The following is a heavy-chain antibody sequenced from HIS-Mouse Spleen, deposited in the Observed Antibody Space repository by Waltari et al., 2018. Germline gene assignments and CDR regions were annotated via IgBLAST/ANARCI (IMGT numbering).Heavy chain of an antibody. CDR1: GFTFRSHG. CDR3: AKGVTGKYYFDY. Sequence: QVQLVESGGGVVQPGRSLRLSCAASGFTFRSHGLHCVGQAPGKGLGWVAVIWYDGSNKYYADSVKGRFTISRDNSKNTLYLQMNSLRAEDTAVYYCAKGVTGKYYFDYWGQGTLVTVSS. J-gene: IGHJ4*02. V-gene: IGHV3-33*06. CDR2: IWYDGSNK. D-gene: IGHD7-27*01.